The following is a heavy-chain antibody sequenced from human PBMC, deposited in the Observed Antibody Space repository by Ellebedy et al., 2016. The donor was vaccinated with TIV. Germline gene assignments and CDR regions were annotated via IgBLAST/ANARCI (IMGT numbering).Heavy chain of an antibody. CDR3: ARDSGSYPFDY. J-gene: IGHJ4*02. V-gene: IGHV3-23*01. CDR1: GFTFSNYA. Sequence: GGSLRLXXAASGFTFSNYAMTWVRQAPGKGLEWVSAISGSGGSTYYADSVKGRFTISRDNTKNTLYLQLSSLRADNTAVYYCARDSGSYPFDYWGQGTLVTVSS. D-gene: IGHD1-26*01. CDR2: ISGSGGST.